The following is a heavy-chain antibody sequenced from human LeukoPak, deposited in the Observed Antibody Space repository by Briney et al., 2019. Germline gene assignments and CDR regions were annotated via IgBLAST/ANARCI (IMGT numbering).Heavy chain of an antibody. J-gene: IGHJ4*02. CDR2: INPSGGST. CDR3: ARGSRPVYNLLTGKRYFDY. V-gene: IGHV1-46*01. D-gene: IGHD3-9*01. CDR1: GYTFTTYY. Sequence: ASVKVSCKASGYTFTTYYVHWVRQAPGQGLEWMGIINPSGGSTTYAQKFRGSLTMTRDMSTSTVYMELSSLRSEDTAVYYCARGSRPVYNLLTGKRYFDYWGQGTLLTVSS.